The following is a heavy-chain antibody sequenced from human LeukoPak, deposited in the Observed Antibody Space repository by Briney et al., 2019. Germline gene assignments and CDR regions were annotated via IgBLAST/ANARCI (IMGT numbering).Heavy chain of an antibody. CDR2: ISSSGSTI. J-gene: IGHJ3*02. Sequence: GGSLRLSCAASGFTFSSYEMNWVRQAPGKGLEWVSYISSSGSTIYYADSVKGRFTISRDNAKNSLYLQMNSLRAEDTAVYYCARDKSVTIFGVVIQDAFDIWGQGTMVTVSS. CDR1: GFTFSSYE. D-gene: IGHD3-3*01. CDR3: ARDKSVTIFGVVIQDAFDI. V-gene: IGHV3-48*03.